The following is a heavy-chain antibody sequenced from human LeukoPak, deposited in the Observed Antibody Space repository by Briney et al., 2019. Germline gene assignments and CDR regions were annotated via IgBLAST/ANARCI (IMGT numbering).Heavy chain of an antibody. CDR2: INHSGST. CDR1: GGSFSGYY. CDR3: ARHGTRYHYYYMDV. J-gene: IGHJ6*03. V-gene: IGHV4-34*01. Sequence: SETLSLTCAVYGGSFSGYYWNWIRQAPGKGLEWIGEINHSGSTNYNPSLKSRLTMSVDTSKNQFSLKLSSVTAADTAVYYCARHGTRYHYYYMDVWGKGTTVTISS. D-gene: IGHD1-14*01.